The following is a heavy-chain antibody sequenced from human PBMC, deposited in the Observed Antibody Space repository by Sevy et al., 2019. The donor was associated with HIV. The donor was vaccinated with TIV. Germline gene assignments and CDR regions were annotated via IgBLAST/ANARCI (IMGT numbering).Heavy chain of an antibody. CDR2: IYYSGST. V-gene: IGHV4-61*01. D-gene: IGHD3-3*01. Sequence: SETLSLTCTVSGGSVSSGSYYWSWIRQPPGKGLEWIGYIYYSGSTNYNPSLKSRVTISVDTSKNQFSLKLSSVTAADTAVYYCARDDLRFLEWSGGYYYYGMDVWGQGTTVTVSS. J-gene: IGHJ6*02. CDR3: ARDDLRFLEWSGGYYYYGMDV. CDR1: GGSVSSGSYY.